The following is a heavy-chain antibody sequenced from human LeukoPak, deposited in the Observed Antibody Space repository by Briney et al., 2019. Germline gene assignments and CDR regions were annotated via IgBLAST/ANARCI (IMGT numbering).Heavy chain of an antibody. V-gene: IGHV3-66*02. CDR2: IYSGGST. Sequence: PGGSLRLSCAASGFTVSSNDTSWVRQAPGKGLEWVSVIYSGGSTYYADYVKGRFTISRDNSKNTLYLQMNSRRAEDTAVYYCARTRGDGVPHYYYYGMDVWGQGTTVTVSS. CDR3: ARTRGDGVPHYYYYGMDV. J-gene: IGHJ6*02. D-gene: IGHD4-17*01. CDR1: GFTVSSND.